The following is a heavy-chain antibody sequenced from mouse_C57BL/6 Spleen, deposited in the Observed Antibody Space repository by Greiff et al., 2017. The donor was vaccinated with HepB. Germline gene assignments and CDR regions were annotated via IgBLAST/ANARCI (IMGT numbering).Heavy chain of an antibody. V-gene: IGHV1-85*01. D-gene: IGHD2-2*01. CDR1: GYTFTSYD. CDR3: ARRDYGYDCYWYFDV. Sequence: VHLVESGPELVKPGASVKLSCKASGYTFTSYDINWVKQRPGQGLEWIGWIYPRDGSTKYNEKFNGKATLTVDTSSSTAYMELHSLTSEDSAVYFCARRDYGYDCYWYFDVWGTGTTVTVSS. J-gene: IGHJ1*03. CDR2: IYPRDGST.